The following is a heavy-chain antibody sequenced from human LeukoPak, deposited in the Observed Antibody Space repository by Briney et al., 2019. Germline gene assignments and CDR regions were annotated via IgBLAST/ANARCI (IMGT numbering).Heavy chain of an antibody. V-gene: IGHV3-9*01. CDR3: AKDSRVTMIGVPNAFDI. CDR2: ISWNSGSI. J-gene: IGHJ3*02. Sequence: GGSLRLSCAASGFTFDDYAMHWVRQAPGKGLEWVSGISWNSGSIGYADSVKGRFTISRDNAKNSLYLQMNSLRADDTALYYCAKDSRVTMIGVPNAFDIWGQGTMVTVSS. D-gene: IGHD3-22*01. CDR1: GFTFDDYA.